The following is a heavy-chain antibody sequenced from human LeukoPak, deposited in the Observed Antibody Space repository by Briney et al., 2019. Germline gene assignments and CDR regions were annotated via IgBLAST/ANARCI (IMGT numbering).Heavy chain of an antibody. Sequence: GASVKVSCKASGGTFSSYAISWVRQAPGQGLEWMGGIIPIFGTANYAQKFQGRVTITADESTSTAYMELSSLRSDDTAVFYCARRIAAAGHFDYWGQGTLVTVSS. CDR3: ARRIAAAGHFDY. J-gene: IGHJ4*02. D-gene: IGHD6-13*01. CDR1: GGTFSSYA. CDR2: IIPIFGTA. V-gene: IGHV1-69*01.